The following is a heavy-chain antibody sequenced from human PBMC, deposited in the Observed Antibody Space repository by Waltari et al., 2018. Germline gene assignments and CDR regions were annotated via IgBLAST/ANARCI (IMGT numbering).Heavy chain of an antibody. V-gene: IGHV1-8*01. CDR1: GYTSTNLD. D-gene: IGHD1-26*01. CDR3: ARYSVGAAFDL. Sequence: QVQLVQSGAEVKAPGASVKVSCKTSGYTSTNLDINWVRQAAGHGLEWMGWMNHNDRTGYAPQFQGRVAMTRDASINTAYLELTNLISDDTAVYYCARYSVGAAFDLWGQGTQVTVAS. CDR2: MNHNDRT. J-gene: IGHJ3*01.